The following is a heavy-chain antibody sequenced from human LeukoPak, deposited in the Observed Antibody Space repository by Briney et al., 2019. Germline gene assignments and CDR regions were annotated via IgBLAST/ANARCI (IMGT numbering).Heavy chain of an antibody. D-gene: IGHD3-16*02. J-gene: IGHJ3*02. CDR2: INPNSGGT. Sequence: ASVKVSCKASGYTFTGYYMHWVRQAPGQGLEWMGWINPNSGGTNYAQKFQGRVTMTTDTSTSTAYMELRNLRSDDTAVYYCARDLMITFGGVIVISDAFDIWGQGTMVTVSS. CDR1: GYTFTGYY. CDR3: ARDLMITFGGVIVISDAFDI. V-gene: IGHV1-2*02.